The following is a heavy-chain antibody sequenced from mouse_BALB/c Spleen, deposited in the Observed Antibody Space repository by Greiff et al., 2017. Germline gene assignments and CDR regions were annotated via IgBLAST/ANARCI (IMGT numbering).Heavy chain of an antibody. D-gene: IGHD3-1*01. CDR2: INPSTGYT. J-gene: IGHJ3*01. Sequence: QVQLQQSGAELARPGASVKMSCKASGYTFTSYTMHWVKQRPGQGLEWIGYINPSTGYTEYNQKFKDKATLTADKSSSTAYMQLSSLTSEDSAVYFCAREIGVFAYWGQGTLVTVSA. CDR3: AREIGVFAY. CDR1: GYTFTSYT. V-gene: IGHV1-4*01.